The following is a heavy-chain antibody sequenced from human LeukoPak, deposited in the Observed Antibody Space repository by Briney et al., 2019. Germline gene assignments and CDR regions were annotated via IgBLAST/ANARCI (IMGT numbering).Heavy chain of an antibody. CDR1: GGSISSYY. V-gene: IGHV4-59*01. D-gene: IGHD1-7*01. J-gene: IGHJ4*02. CDR3: ARATFSNWNYALTFDY. Sequence: TSETLSLTCTVSGGSISSYYWSWIRQPPGKGLEWIGYIYYSGSTNYNPSLKSRVTISVDTSKNQFSLKLSSVTAADTAVYYCARATFSNWNYALTFDYWGQGTLVTVSS. CDR2: IYYSGST.